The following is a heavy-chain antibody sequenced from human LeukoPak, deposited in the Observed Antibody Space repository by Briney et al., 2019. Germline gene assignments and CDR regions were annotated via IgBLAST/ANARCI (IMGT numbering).Heavy chain of an antibody. Sequence: SETLSLTCTVSGASISSGSYYWSWIRQPPGKGLESIGYIYYSGSTNYNPSLKSRVTISVDTSKNQFSLKLSSVTAADTAVYYCARGVVTVPQTFDYWGQGTLVTVSS. D-gene: IGHD2-21*02. CDR2: IYYSGST. V-gene: IGHV4-61*01. CDR1: GASISSGSYY. J-gene: IGHJ4*02. CDR3: ARGVVTVPQTFDY.